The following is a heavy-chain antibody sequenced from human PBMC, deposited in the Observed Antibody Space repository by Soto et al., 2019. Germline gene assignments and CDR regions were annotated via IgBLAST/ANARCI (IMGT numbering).Heavy chain of an antibody. V-gene: IGHV4-39*01. D-gene: IGHD1-26*01. Sequence: QLQLQESGPGLVKSSETLSLTCTVSGDSISSGPYYWGWIRQPPGKGLEWIGSFYYTGNTYYNPSLKSRVTISVGASKSQFALKLSSVTAADTAIYYCARHKKSGGGYYRFEHWGPGTLVPVSS. CDR3: ARHKKSGGGYYRFEH. CDR1: GDSISSGPYY. J-gene: IGHJ4*02. CDR2: FYYTGNT.